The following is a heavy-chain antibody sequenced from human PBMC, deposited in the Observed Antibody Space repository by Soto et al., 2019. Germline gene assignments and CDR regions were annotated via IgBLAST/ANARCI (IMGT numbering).Heavy chain of an antibody. CDR2: IYYSGST. CDR1: GGSISSYY. J-gene: IGHJ6*02. V-gene: IGHV4-59*01. CDR3: ARAENCSGGSCYSYYYGMDV. D-gene: IGHD2-15*01. Sequence: SETLSLTCTVSGGSISSYYWSWIRQPPGKGLEWIGYIYYSGSTNYNPSLKSRVTISVDTSKNQFSLKLSSVTAADTAVYYCARAENCSGGSCYSYYYGMDVWGQGTTVTVSS.